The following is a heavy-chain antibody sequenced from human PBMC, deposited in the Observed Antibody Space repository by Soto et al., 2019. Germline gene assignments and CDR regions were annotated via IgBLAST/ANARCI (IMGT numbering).Heavy chain of an antibody. D-gene: IGHD3-3*01. Sequence: SETLSLTCTVSGGSISNYYCNWMRHPAGKGLEWIGRIDTSGSTNYNPSLKSRVTMSVDTSKQEFSLKLSSVTAADTALYYCARGGQDFWSGPFDYWGRGALVTVSS. CDR1: GGSISNYY. V-gene: IGHV4-4*07. J-gene: IGHJ4*02. CDR3: ARGGQDFWSGPFDY. CDR2: IDTSGST.